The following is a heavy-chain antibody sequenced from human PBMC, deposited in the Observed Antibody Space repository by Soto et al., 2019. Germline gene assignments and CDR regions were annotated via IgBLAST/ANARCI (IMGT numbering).Heavy chain of an antibody. D-gene: IGHD3-10*01. CDR1: GFIFKHYA. V-gene: IGHV3-9*01. J-gene: IGHJ5*02. Sequence: ESQLVESGGGLVQPGRSLRLSCEASGFIFKHYAMVWVRQGPGKGLEWVSSISWNSGNLDYGDSVKGRFTISSDNAKNSLYLQMNSLRTEDTAWYFCAKAPVYGSGGWFDLWGRGTLVTVSS. CDR3: AKAPVYGSGGWFDL. CDR2: ISWNSGNL.